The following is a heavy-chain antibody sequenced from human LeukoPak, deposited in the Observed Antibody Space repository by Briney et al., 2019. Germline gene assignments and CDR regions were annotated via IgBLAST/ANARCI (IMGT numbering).Heavy chain of an antibody. CDR3: AKDLKGYYGSGSYPH. J-gene: IGHJ4*02. CDR1: GFTFSSYA. CDR2: ISGSGGST. D-gene: IGHD3-10*01. V-gene: IGHV3-23*01. Sequence: GGSLRLSCAASGFTFSSYAMSWVRQAPGKGLEWVSAISGSGGSTFYTDSVKGRFTISRDNSKNTLYLQMNSLRAEGTAVYYCAKDLKGYYGSGSYPHWGQGTLVTVSS.